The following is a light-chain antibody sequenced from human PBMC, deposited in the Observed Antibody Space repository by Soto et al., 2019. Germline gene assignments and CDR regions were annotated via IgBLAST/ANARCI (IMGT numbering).Light chain of an antibody. CDR3: QTWGTGIHVV. CDR2: LDSDGSH. Sequence: QPVLTQSPSASASLGASVKLTCTLSSLQSSYAIAWHQQQPEKGPRYLMKLDSDGSHTKGDAIPDRFSGSSSGAERYLTIFSLQSEDEADYYCQTWGTGIHVVFGGGTKLTVL. V-gene: IGLV4-69*01. J-gene: IGLJ2*01. CDR1: SLQSSYA.